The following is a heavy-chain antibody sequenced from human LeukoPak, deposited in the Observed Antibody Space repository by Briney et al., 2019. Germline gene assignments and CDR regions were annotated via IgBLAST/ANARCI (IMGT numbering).Heavy chain of an antibody. J-gene: IGHJ4*02. CDR3: ARGQRGWEPDY. Sequence: PGGSLRLSCAASGFTFDDYAMHWVRQAPGKGLEWVSGISWNSGSIGYADSVKGRFTISRDNAKNSLYLQMNSLRAEDTAVYYCARGQRGWEPDYWGQGTLVTVSS. V-gene: IGHV3-9*01. D-gene: IGHD1-26*01. CDR1: GFTFDDYA. CDR2: ISWNSGSI.